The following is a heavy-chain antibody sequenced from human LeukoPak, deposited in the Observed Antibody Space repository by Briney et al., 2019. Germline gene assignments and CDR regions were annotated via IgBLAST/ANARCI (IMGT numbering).Heavy chain of an antibody. Sequence: GRSLRLSCAASGFTFDDYAMHWVRQAPGKGLEWVSGISWNSGSIGYADSVKGRFTISRDNAKNSLYLQMNSLRAEDTALYYCATGSYSKFDYWGQGTLVTVSS. V-gene: IGHV3-9*01. CDR2: ISWNSGSI. D-gene: IGHD1-26*01. CDR1: GFTFDDYA. CDR3: ATGSYSKFDY. J-gene: IGHJ4*02.